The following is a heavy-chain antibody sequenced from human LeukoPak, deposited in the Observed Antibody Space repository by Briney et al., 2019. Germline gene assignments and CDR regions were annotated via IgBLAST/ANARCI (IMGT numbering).Heavy chain of an antibody. Sequence: GGSLRLSCAASGFTFSSYAMSWVRQAPGKGLEWVSAISGSGGSTYYADSVKGRFTISRDNPKNTLYLQMNSLRAEDTAVYYCAKTLVPSDAFDIWGQGTMVTVSS. V-gene: IGHV3-23*01. CDR3: AKTLVPSDAFDI. CDR2: ISGSGGST. CDR1: GFTFSSYA. J-gene: IGHJ3*02. D-gene: IGHD2-8*02.